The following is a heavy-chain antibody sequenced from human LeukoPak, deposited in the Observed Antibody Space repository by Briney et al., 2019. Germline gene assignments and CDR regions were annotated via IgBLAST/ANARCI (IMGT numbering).Heavy chain of an antibody. D-gene: IGHD6-19*01. CDR2: ISNYNGNA. J-gene: IGHJ3*01. CDR1: GYTLNIYT. V-gene: IGHV1-18*01. Sequence: ASVKVSCKASGYTLNIYTLSWVRQAPGQGLEWMGGISNYNGNANYAQKLQGRVTMTMDTSKSKAYMELRSLRPDDTAVYYCARARDTSGWYLDAFGVWGQGTLVSVSS. CDR3: ARARDTSGWYLDAFGV.